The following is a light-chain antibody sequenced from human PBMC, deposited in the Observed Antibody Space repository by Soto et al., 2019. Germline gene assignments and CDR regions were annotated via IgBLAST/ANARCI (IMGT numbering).Light chain of an antibody. CDR3: SSYTTSNTRQIV. CDR2: DVS. CDR1: SSDVGGYNY. V-gene: IGLV2-14*03. J-gene: IGLJ1*01. Sequence: QSVLTQPASVSGSPGQSITISCTGTSSDVGGYNYVSWYQHHPGKVPKLIIYDVSNRPSGVSNRFSGSKSGNTASLTISGLQPEDEADYYCSSYTTSNTRQIVFGTGTKVTVL.